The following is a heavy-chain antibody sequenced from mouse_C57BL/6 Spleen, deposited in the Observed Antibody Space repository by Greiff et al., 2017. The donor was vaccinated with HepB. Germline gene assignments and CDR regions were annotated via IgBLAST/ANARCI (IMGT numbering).Heavy chain of an antibody. Sequence: QVQLKQSGAELVRPGSSVKLSCKASGYTFTSYWMHWVKQRPIQGLEWIGNIDPSDSETHYNQKFKDKATLTVDKSSNTAYMQLSSLTSEDSAVYYCARRETAAQANYLDYWGQGTTLTGSS. D-gene: IGHD3-2*02. CDR2: IDPSDSET. J-gene: IGHJ2*01. V-gene: IGHV1-52*01. CDR1: GYTFTSYW. CDR3: ARRETAAQANYLDY.